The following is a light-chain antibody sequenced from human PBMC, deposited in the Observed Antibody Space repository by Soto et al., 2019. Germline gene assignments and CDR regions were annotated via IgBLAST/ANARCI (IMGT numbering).Light chain of an antibody. Sequence: EIVLTQSPATLSLSPGERATLFCRASQSVSSYLAWYQQKPGQAPRLLIYDASNRATGIPARFSGSGSGTDFTLTISSLEPEDFAVYYCQQRSNWPFTWTFGQGTKVEIK. CDR2: DAS. CDR3: QQRSNWPFTWT. CDR1: QSVSSY. V-gene: IGKV3-11*01. J-gene: IGKJ1*01.